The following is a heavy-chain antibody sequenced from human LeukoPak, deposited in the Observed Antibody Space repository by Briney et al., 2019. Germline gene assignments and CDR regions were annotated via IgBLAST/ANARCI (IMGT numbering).Heavy chain of an antibody. CDR2: FDPEDGEA. CDR1: GYTLTELS. CDR3: ATGDINTLPDRYYFYMDV. Sequence: ASVKVSCKVSGYTLTELSIHWVRQAPGKGLEWMGGFDPEDGEAIYAQKFQGRVTMTEDTSTDTAYMELSSLRSEDTAVYYCATGDINTLPDRYYFYMDVWGKGTTVTVSS. V-gene: IGHV1-24*01. J-gene: IGHJ6*03. D-gene: IGHD2-15*01.